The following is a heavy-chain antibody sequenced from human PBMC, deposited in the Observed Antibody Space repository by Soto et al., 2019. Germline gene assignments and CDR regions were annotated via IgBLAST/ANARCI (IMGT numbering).Heavy chain of an antibody. D-gene: IGHD3-22*01. CDR3: ARLLDDSRGYYYFDY. Sequence: PXGTLSLTCAVSGYSISSGYYWGCIRQPPGKGLEWLGSIFHSGTTYDNPSLKSRVTISVDMSNNQFSLKLTSVTAADTAVYYCARLLDDSRGYYYFDYWGQGTLVTVSS. CDR1: GYSISSGYY. V-gene: IGHV4-38-2*01. J-gene: IGHJ4*02. CDR2: IFHSGTT.